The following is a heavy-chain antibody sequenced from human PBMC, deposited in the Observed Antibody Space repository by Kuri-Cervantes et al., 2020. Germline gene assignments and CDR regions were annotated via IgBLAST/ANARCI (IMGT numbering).Heavy chain of an antibody. CDR2: IYTSGST. D-gene: IGHD1-26*01. CDR1: GGSISSGSYY. V-gene: IGHV4-61*02. Sequence: SEALSLTCTVSGGSISSGSYYWSWIRQPAGKGLEWIGRIYTSGSTNYNPSLKSRVTISVDTSKNQFSLKLSSVTAADTAVYYCARMVGALHAFDIWGQGTMVTVSS. CDR3: ARMVGALHAFDI. J-gene: IGHJ3*02.